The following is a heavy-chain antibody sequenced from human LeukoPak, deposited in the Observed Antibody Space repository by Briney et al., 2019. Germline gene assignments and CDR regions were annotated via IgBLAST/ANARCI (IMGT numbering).Heavy chain of an antibody. CDR2: ISSSSSTI. J-gene: IGHJ4*02. D-gene: IGHD3-10*01. Sequence: GGSLRLSCAASGFTFSSYSMNWVRRAPGKGLEWVSYISSSSSTIYYADSVKGRFTISRDNAKNSLYLQMNSLRAEVTAVYYCARDIRDGDFDYWGQGTLVTDSS. CDR1: GFTFSSYS. CDR3: ARDIRDGDFDY. V-gene: IGHV3-48*04.